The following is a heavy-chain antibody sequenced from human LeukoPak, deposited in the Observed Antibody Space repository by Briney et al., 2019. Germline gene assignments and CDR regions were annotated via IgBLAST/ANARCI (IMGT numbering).Heavy chain of an antibody. Sequence: ASVTVSCKASGYTFTSYAMHWVRQAPGQRLEWMGWINAGNGNTKYSQKFQGRVTITRDTSASTAYMELNSLRSEDTAVYYCARGARSDWFDPWGQGTLVTVSS. J-gene: IGHJ5*02. CDR2: INAGNGNT. V-gene: IGHV1-3*01. CDR3: ARGARSDWFDP. CDR1: GYTFTSYA. D-gene: IGHD2-15*01.